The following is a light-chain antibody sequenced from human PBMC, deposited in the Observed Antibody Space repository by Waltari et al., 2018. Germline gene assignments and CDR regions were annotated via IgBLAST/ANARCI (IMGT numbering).Light chain of an antibody. J-gene: IGLJ2*01. CDR3: SSDTTNTRF. CDR2: DLD. V-gene: IGLV2-14*03. CDR1: SSDVATYNR. Sequence: QSALTPPASVSASLGQSITISCTGTSSDVATYNRVSWYQQYPGKAPELILYDLDNRPSGVSKRFSGSKSGNTASLTISGLQAEDEADYYCSSDTTNTRFFGGGTKLTVL.